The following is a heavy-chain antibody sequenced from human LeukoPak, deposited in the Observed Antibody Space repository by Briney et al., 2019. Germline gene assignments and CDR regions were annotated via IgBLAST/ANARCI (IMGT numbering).Heavy chain of an antibody. Sequence: ASVRVSCKASGYTFTSYYMHWVRQAPGQGLEWMGWINPNSGGTNYAQKFQGRVTMTRDTSISTAYMELSRLRSDDTAVYYCARGYCGGDCLPWDNWFDPWGQGTLVTVSS. CDR3: ARGYCGGDCLPWDNWFDP. D-gene: IGHD2-21*02. J-gene: IGHJ5*02. CDR2: INPNSGGT. V-gene: IGHV1-2*02. CDR1: GYTFTSYY.